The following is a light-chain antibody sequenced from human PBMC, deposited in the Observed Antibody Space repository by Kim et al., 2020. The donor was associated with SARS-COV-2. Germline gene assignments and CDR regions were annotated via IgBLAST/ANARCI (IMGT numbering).Light chain of an antibody. CDR2: GAS. CDR3: QQYDSSIFS. CDR1: QSVPSKY. J-gene: IGKJ4*01. V-gene: IGKV3-20*01. Sequence: SPGERATRTCRASQSVPSKYLAWYQQKPGHPPRLLIYGASIRATGIPDRFSGSGSGTDFTLTISRLEPEDFALYYCQQYDSSIFSFGGGTKVDIK.